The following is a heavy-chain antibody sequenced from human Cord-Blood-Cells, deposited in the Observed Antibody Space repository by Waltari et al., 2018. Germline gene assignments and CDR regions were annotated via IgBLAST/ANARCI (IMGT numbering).Heavy chain of an antibody. CDR2: IYYSGST. CDR3: ASRLIYGDYVGPDY. D-gene: IGHD4-17*01. J-gene: IGHJ4*02. Sequence: QLQLQESGPGLVKPSETLSLTCTVSGDSISSSSYYWGWIRQPPGKGLEWIGSIYYSGSTYYNPSLKSRVTISVDTSKNQFSLKLSSVTAADTAVYYCASRLIYGDYVGPDYWGQGTLVTVSS. CDR1: GDSISSSSYY. V-gene: IGHV4-39*01.